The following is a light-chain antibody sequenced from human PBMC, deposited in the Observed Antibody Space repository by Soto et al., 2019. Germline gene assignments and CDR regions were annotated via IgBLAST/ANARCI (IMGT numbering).Light chain of an antibody. J-gene: IGKJ2*01. CDR3: QQYNSYPYT. CDR2: KES. Sequence: DIQMTQSPSTLSASVGDRFTITCRASQGISSWLDWYQQKPGKATKLLIYKESSLESGVPSRFSGSGSGKEFTLTLSSLQPDDFATYYCQQYNSYPYTFGQGTKVDIK. V-gene: IGKV1-5*03. CDR1: QGISSW.